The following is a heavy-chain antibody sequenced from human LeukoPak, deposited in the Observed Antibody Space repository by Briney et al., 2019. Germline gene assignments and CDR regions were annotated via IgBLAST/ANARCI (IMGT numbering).Heavy chain of an antibody. J-gene: IGHJ6*03. V-gene: IGHV4-4*02. Sequence: SETLSLTCAVSGGSISSSNWWNWVRQPPGKGLEWIGQIYHSGSTNYNPSLKSRVTISVDTSKNQFSLKLSSVTAADTAVYYCARAASSGWYAGLDYYYYYMDVWGKGTTVTVSS. CDR1: GGSISSSNW. D-gene: IGHD6-19*01. CDR2: IYHSGST. CDR3: ARAASSGWYAGLDYYYYYMDV.